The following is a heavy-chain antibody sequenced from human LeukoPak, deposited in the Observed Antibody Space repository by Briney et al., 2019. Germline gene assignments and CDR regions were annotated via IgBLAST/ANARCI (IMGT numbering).Heavy chain of an antibody. Sequence: GGSLRLSCAASGFTFSSYSMNWDRQAPGKGLEWVSSISSSSYIYYADSVKGRSTISKDNAKNSLYLQMNSLRAEDTALYHCARNNGMDVWGQGTTVIVSS. CDR1: GFTFSSYS. V-gene: IGHV3-21*04. CDR3: ARNNGMDV. CDR2: ISSSSYI. J-gene: IGHJ6*02.